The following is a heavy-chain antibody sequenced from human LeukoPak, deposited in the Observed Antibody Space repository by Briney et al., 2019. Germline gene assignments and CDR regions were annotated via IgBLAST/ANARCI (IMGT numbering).Heavy chain of an antibody. CDR1: GFTFSSHA. CDR2: ISYDEKKT. V-gene: IGHV3-30*04. Sequence: GGSLRLSCEASGFTFSSHAMHWVRQAPGKGLEWVALISYDEKKTYYAESVKGRFINSRDNSKRTLSLVMSSLRVEDTALYYCARDWRYDRSGYFLSWGQGTLVTVSS. D-gene: IGHD3-22*01. J-gene: IGHJ5*02. CDR3: ARDWRYDRSGYFLS.